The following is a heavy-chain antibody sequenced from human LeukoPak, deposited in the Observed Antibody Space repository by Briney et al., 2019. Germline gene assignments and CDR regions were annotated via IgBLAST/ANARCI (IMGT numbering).Heavy chain of an antibody. Sequence: SGTLSLTCAVSGGSISSSNWWSWVRQPPGRGLEWIGAIYHSGGTNYNPSLTSRVTISVDKSKNPFSRNLSSVTAADTAVYYRAREYVPSAAGTVTVGDPYFQHWGQGTLVTVSS. J-gene: IGHJ1*01. CDR3: AREYVPSAAGTVTVGDPYFQH. D-gene: IGHD6-13*01. V-gene: IGHV4-4*02. CDR2: IYHSGGT. CDR1: GGSISSSNW.